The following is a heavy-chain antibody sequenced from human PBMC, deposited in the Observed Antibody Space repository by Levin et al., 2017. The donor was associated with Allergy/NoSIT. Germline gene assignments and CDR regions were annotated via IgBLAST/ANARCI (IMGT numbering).Heavy chain of an antibody. J-gene: IGHJ2*01. CDR2: IYPGDSDT. Sequence: GESLKISCKGSGYSFTSYWIGWVRQMPGKGMEWMGIIYPGDSDTRYSPSFQGQVTISADKSISTAYLQWSSLKASDTAMYYCARHRDGYNTGGRGAYWYFDLWGRGTLVTVSS. CDR1: GYSFTSYW. CDR3: ARHRDGYNTGGRGAYWYFDL. D-gene: IGHD5-24*01. V-gene: IGHV5-51*01.